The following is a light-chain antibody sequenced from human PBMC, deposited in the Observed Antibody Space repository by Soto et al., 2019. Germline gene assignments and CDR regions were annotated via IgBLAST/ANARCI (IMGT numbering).Light chain of an antibody. CDR2: RNN. CDR1: SSNIGSNY. Sequence: QSVLTQPPSASGTPGQRVTISCSGSSSNIGSNYVYWYQQLPGTAPKLLIYRNNQRPSGVPDRFSGSKSGTSASLAISGLRSEDEVDYYCAAWDDSLSVPWVFGGGTKLTVL. CDR3: AAWDDSLSVPWV. V-gene: IGLV1-47*01. J-gene: IGLJ3*02.